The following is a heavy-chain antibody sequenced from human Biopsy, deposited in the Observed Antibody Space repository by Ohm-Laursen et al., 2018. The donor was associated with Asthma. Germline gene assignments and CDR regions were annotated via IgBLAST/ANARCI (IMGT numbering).Heavy chain of an antibody. CDR1: GFTFSSYA. V-gene: IGHV3-23*01. J-gene: IGHJ4*02. D-gene: IGHD5-24*01. CDR2: ISGSGGST. Sequence: GSLRLSCAAPGFTFSSYAMSWVRQAPGKGLEWVSVISGSGGSTYYADSVKGRFTISRDNSKNTLYLQMNSLRAEDTAVYYCAKESRRDGYNRRNYYFDYWGQGTLVTVSS. CDR3: AKESRRDGYNRRNYYFDY.